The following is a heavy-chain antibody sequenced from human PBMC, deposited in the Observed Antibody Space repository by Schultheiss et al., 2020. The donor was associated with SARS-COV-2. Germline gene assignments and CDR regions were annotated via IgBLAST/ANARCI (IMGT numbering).Heavy chain of an antibody. J-gene: IGHJ4*02. V-gene: IGHV3-21*05. CDR3: ARVGPGDTAIITSYFDY. CDR1: GFTFSSYE. CDR2: ISSRSSYI. D-gene: IGHD5-18*01. Sequence: GGSLRLSCAASGFTFSSYEMNWVRQAPGKGLEWVSYISSRSSYIYYADSLKGRFTISRDNTKNSLYLQMNSLRAEDTAVYYCARVGPGDTAIITSYFDYWGQGTLVTVSS.